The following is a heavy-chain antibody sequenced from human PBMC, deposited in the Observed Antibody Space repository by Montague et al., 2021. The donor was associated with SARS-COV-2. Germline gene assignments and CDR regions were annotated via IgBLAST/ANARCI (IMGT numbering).Heavy chain of an antibody. V-gene: IGHV3-23*03. CDR2: IYSGGSDS. J-gene: IGHJ4*02. D-gene: IGHD5-12*01. CDR3: ARAGDSGHFYFDS. CDR1: GFTFNHYV. Sequence: SLRLSCAASGFTFNHYVMSWVRQAPGKGLEGVSVIYSGGSDSYFADSVKGRFTVSRDNSKSTHYLHMHSLGVDDTAVYYRARAGDSGHFYFDSWGQGTLVTVSS.